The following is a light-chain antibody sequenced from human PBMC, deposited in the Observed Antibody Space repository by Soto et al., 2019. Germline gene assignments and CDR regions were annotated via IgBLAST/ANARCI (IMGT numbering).Light chain of an antibody. CDR3: QHFNSYPLT. Sequence: AIQLTQSPSSLYASVGDRVTITCRASQGISSALAWYQQKPGKAPKLLLYDSSSFESGVPSRFRGSGSGTDFTLTISSLQPEAFATYYCQHFNSYPLTFGGGTKGELK. CDR1: QGISSA. J-gene: IGKJ4*01. V-gene: IGKV1-13*02. CDR2: DSS.